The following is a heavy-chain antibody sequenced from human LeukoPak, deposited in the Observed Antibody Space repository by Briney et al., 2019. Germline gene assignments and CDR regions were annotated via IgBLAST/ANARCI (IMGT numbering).Heavy chain of an antibody. CDR1: GFTFGDYA. J-gene: IGHJ6*04. CDR2: IRSKAYGGTT. Sequence: QPGRSLRLSCTASGFTFGDYAMSWVRQAPGKGLXXXXFIRSKAYGGTTEYAASVKGRFTISRDDSKSIAYLQMNSLKTEDTAVYYCTRGPDYYYYYGMDVWGKGTTVTVSS. V-gene: IGHV3-49*04. CDR3: TRGPDYYYYYGMDV.